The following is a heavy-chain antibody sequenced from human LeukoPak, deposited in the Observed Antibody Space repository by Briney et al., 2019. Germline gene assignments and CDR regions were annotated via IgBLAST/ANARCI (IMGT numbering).Heavy chain of an antibody. J-gene: IGHJ4*02. V-gene: IGHV3-23*01. CDR2: ISGSGGST. Sequence: GGSLRLSCAASGFTFSSYAMSWVRQAPGKGLEWVSAISGSGGSTYYADSVKGRFTISRDNSKNTLYLQMNSLRAEDTAVYYCVRSRSAASGYFFDYWGQGTLVTVSS. D-gene: IGHD3-3*01. CDR3: VRSRSAASGYFFDY. CDR1: GFTFSSYA.